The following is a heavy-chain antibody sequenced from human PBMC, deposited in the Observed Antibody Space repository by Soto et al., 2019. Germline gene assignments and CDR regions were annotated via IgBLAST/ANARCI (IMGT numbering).Heavy chain of an antibody. CDR1: GGSISSGGYY. CDR3: ARTTFYDIFTAYYSLFDY. V-gene: IGHV4-31*03. CDR2: ISDSGST. J-gene: IGHJ4*02. Sequence: QVQLQESGPGLVKPSQTLTLTCTVSGGSISSGGYYWSWIRQHPGKGLEWIGYISDSGSTYYNPSLKSRVTISVVTSKNHFSLKLSAVTAADTAVYYCARTTFYDIFTAYYSLFDYWGQGTLVTVSS. D-gene: IGHD3-9*01.